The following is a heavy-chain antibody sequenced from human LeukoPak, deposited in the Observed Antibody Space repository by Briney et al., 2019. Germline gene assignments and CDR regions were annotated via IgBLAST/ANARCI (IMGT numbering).Heavy chain of an antibody. CDR1: GYTFTSYD. CDR2: MNPNSGNT. J-gene: IGHJ5*02. Sequence: ASVKVSCKASGYTFTSYDINWVRQATGQGLEWMGWMNPNSGNTGYAQKFQGRVTMTRNTSISTAYMELGSLRSEDTAVYYCARDGSGSYYNFGAFDPWGQGTLVTVSS. V-gene: IGHV1-8*01. CDR3: ARDGSGSYYNFGAFDP. D-gene: IGHD3-10*01.